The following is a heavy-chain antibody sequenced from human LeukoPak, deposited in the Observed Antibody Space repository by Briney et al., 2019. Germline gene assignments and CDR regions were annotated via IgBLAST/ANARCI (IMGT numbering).Heavy chain of an antibody. CDR3: ASRPAGSTWYGVFDY. Sequence: SETLSPTCSVSGASINSHYWSWIRQSPGKGLEWIGYVFNGGSTNYNPSLKSRVTMSLDTSRDQFSLRLNSVTAADTAIYYCASRPAGSTWYGVFDYWSQGTLVTVSS. CDR2: VFNGGST. J-gene: IGHJ4*02. V-gene: IGHV4-59*11. D-gene: IGHD6-13*01. CDR1: GASINSHY.